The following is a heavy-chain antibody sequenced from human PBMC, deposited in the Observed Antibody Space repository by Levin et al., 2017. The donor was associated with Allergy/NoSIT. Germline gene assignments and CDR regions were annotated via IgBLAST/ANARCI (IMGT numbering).Heavy chain of an antibody. CDR2: INHSGGT. J-gene: IGHJ4*02. D-gene: IGHD6-19*01. CDR1: GGSFSGYY. CDR3: ARDQRYSSGSFDY. V-gene: IGHV4-34*01. Sequence: PSETLSLTCAVYGGSFSGYYWSWIRQPPGKGLEWIGEINHSGGTNYNPSLKSRVTISVDTSKNQFSLKLSSVTAADTAVYYCARDQRYSSGSFDYWGQGTLVTVSS.